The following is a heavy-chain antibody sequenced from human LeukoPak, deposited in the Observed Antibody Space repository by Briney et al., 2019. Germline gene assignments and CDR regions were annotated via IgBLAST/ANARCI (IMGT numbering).Heavy chain of an antibody. D-gene: IGHD3-22*01. Sequence: SQTLSLTCTVSGGSISSGGYYWSWIRQHPGKGLEWIGYIYYSGSTYYNPSLKSRVTISVDTSKNQFSLKLGSVTAADTAVYYCARHLDNYESGYYGNVDAFDIWGQGTMVTVSS. CDR2: IYYSGST. V-gene: IGHV4-31*03. CDR1: GGSISSGGYY. CDR3: ARHLDNYESGYYGNVDAFDI. J-gene: IGHJ3*02.